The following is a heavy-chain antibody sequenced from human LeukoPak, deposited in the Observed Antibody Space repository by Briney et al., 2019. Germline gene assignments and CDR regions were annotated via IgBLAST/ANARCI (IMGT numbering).Heavy chain of an antibody. CDR1: GFTVSSNY. D-gene: IGHD5-18*01. CDR2: IYSGGST. Sequence: GGSLRLSCAASGFTVSSNYMSWVRQAPGKGLEWVSVIYSGGSTYYADSVKGRFTISRDNSKNTLYPQMNSLRAEDTAVYYCAKDTAMVTVDYFDYWGQGTLVTVSS. V-gene: IGHV3-53*01. CDR3: AKDTAMVTVDYFDY. J-gene: IGHJ4*02.